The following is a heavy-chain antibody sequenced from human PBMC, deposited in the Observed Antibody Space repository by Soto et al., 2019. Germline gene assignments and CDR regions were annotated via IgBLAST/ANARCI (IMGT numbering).Heavy chain of an antibody. D-gene: IGHD6-19*01. CDR3: AKILIAVAGLDYFDY. Sequence: PGGSLRLSCAASGFTFSSYAMSWVRQAPGKGLEWVSAISGSGGSTYYADSVKGRFTISRDNSKNTLYLQMNSLRAEDMAVYYCAKILIAVAGLDYFDYWGQGTLVTVSS. CDR2: ISGSGGST. J-gene: IGHJ4*02. CDR1: GFTFSSYA. V-gene: IGHV3-23*01.